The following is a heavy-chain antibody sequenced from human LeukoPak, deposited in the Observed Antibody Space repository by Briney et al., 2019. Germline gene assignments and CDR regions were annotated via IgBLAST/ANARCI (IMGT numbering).Heavy chain of an antibody. CDR3: VRDAWSVRSYFDY. Sequence: PGGSLRLSCAASGFTFTSSSMHWVRQAPGKGLEWVAVISYDIYSKYYADSVRGRFTISRDNSENTLYLQMNSLRGEDTAVYYCVRDAWSVRSYFDYWGQGTLVTVSS. J-gene: IGHJ4*02. V-gene: IGHV3-30*04. D-gene: IGHD2-8*01. CDR1: GFTFTSSS. CDR2: ISYDIYSK.